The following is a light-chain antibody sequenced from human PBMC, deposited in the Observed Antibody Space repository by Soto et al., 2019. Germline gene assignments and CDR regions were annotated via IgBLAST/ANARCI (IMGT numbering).Light chain of an antibody. CDR3: AAWDDSLSGWV. V-gene: IGLV1-47*02. J-gene: IGLJ3*02. Sequence: QTVVTQPPSASGTPGQRVTISCSGSSSNIGSNYVYWYQQLPGTAPKLLIYSHNYRPSGVPDRFSGSKSGTSASLAISGLRSEDEADYYCAAWDDSLSGWVFGGGTKLTVL. CDR2: SHN. CDR1: SSNIGSNY.